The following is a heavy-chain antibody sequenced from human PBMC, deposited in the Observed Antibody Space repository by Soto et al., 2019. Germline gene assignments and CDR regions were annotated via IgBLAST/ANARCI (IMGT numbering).Heavy chain of an antibody. CDR3: ARDKKRDSSGYYYSLYYGMDV. CDR1: GGSISSYY. J-gene: IGHJ6*02. CDR2: IYYSGST. D-gene: IGHD3-22*01. V-gene: IGHV4-59*01. Sequence: SETLSLTFTVSGGSISSYYWSWIRQPPGKGLEWIGYIYYSGSTNYNPSLKSRVTTSVDTSKNQFSLKMSSVTDEDTAVYYCARDKKRDSSGYYYSLYYGMDVWGQGTTVTVSS.